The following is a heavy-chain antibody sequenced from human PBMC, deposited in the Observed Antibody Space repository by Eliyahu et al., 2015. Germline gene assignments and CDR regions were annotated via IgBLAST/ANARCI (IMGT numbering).Heavy chain of an antibody. CDR3: VRGGLAKPGLDVFDI. CDR1: GFTFSGYD. V-gene: IGHV3-13*05. Sequence: EVQLVESGGGLVQPGGSLXLSCEASGFTFSGYDMYWVRQTTGKGLEWVSGIDIFDKPWYPDSVKGRFTISRENAKNSFYLQMNSLRVGDTAVYYCVRGGLAKPGLDVFDIWGQGTMVIVSS. J-gene: IGHJ3*02. CDR2: IDIFDKP. D-gene: IGHD3/OR15-3a*01.